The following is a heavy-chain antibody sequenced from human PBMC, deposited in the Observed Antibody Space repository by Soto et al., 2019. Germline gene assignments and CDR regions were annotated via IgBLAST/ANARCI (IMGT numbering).Heavy chain of an antibody. J-gene: IGHJ6*02. CDR3: AKDSTAMALYMDV. Sequence: QAQLVESGGGVVQPGRSLRLSCAASGFTFSTHGMHRVRQAPGKGLEWVAVISYDGGNKYYADSVKGRFTISRDNSKNTLYLQMNGLRAEDTAVYYCAKDSTAMALYMDVWGPGTTVTVSS. CDR2: ISYDGGNK. CDR1: GFTFSTHG. V-gene: IGHV3-30*18. D-gene: IGHD5-18*01.